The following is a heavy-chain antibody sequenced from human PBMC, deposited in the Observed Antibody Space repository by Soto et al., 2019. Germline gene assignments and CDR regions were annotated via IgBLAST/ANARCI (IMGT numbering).Heavy chain of an antibody. J-gene: IGHJ6*04. CDR1: GATLQDYA. CDR3: GKDISPGGMDV. Sequence: EVQLVESGGGLVEPGGSLRLSCAGSGATLQDYAMHWVRQAPGKGLEWVSGIYYNSNRIDYADSAKGRFTISRDNDRNALYLQMNSLTTEDTAFYYCGKDISPGGMDVWGRGIMVTVSS. V-gene: IGHV3-9*01. CDR2: IYYNSNRI.